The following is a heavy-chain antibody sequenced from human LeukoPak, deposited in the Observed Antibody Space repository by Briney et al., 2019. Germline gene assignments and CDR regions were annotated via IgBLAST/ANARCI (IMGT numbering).Heavy chain of an antibody. CDR3: ASGFMGYDRSGYYDDAFDI. V-gene: IGHV1-2*02. D-gene: IGHD3-22*01. CDR2: INPNSGGT. Sequence: ASVKVSCKASGYTFTGNYMHWVRQAPGQGLEWMGWINPNSGGTNYAPKFQGRVAMTRDTSISTAYMELSRLRSDDTAVYYCASGFMGYDRSGYYDDAFDIRGQETMVTVSS. J-gene: IGHJ3*02. CDR1: GYTFTGNY.